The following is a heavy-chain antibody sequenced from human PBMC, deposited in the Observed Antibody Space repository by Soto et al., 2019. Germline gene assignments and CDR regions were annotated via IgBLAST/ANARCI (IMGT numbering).Heavy chain of an antibody. V-gene: IGHV1-18*01. CDR3: ARGRYGDY. CDR1: GYGFTTYG. J-gene: IGHJ4*02. Sequence: QVHLVQSGAEVKKPGASVKVSCTGSGYGFTTYGITWLRQAPGQGLEWMAWISAHNGNTDYAQNLQGRVTVTRDTSTSTAYMELRSLRSDDTAVYYCARGRYGDYWGQGALVTVSS. CDR2: ISAHNGNT. D-gene: IGHD1-1*01.